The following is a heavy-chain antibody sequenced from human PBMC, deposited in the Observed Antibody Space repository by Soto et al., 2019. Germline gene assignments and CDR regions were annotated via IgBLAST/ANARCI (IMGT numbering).Heavy chain of an antibody. J-gene: IGHJ3*02. CDR2: ISWNSGSI. D-gene: IGHD3-10*01. Sequence: GGSLRLSCAASGFTFDDYAMHWVRQAPGKGLEWVSGISWNSGSIGYADSVKGRFTISRDNAKNSLYLQMNSLRAEDTALYYCAKDMRGSGLNDAFDIWGQGTMVTVSS. CDR1: GFTFDDYA. CDR3: AKDMRGSGLNDAFDI. V-gene: IGHV3-9*01.